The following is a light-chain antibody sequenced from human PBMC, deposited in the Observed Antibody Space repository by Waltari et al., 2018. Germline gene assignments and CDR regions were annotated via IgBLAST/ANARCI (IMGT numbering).Light chain of an antibody. J-gene: IGKJ4*01. Sequence: DIVMTQSPDSLAVSLGERATINCKSSQSVLFSSNNKPYLTWYQQKPRQPPRLRIYWASSREAGVPDRFSGGGSGTDFTLTISSLQAEDVAVYYCQQYAAFGGGTKVEIK. V-gene: IGKV4-1*01. CDR2: WAS. CDR1: QSVLFSSNNKPY. CDR3: QQYAA.